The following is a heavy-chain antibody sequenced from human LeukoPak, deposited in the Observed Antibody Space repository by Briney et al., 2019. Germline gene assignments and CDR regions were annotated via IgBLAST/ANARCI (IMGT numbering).Heavy chain of an antibody. V-gene: IGHV4-39*01. Sequence: PSETLSLTCTVSGGSISSSSYYWGWIRQPPGTGLEWIGSIYYSGSTYYNPSLKSRVTISVDTSKNQFSLKLSSVTAADTAVYYCASSPKAIFGVVTIWGQGTLVTVSS. CDR1: GGSISSSSYY. CDR2: IYYSGST. J-gene: IGHJ4*02. CDR3: ASSPKAIFGVVTI. D-gene: IGHD3-3*01.